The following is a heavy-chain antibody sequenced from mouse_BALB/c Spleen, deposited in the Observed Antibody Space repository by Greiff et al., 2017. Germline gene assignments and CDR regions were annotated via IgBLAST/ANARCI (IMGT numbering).Heavy chain of an antibody. CDR1: GFTFSSYT. CDR3: TRSHPGYFDY. Sequence: EVQLVESGGGLVKPGGSLKLSCAASGFTFSSYTMSWVRQTPEKRLEWVATISSGGSYTYYPDSVKGRFTISRDNAKNTLYLQMSSLKSEDTAMYYCTRSHPGYFDYWGQGTTLTVSS. J-gene: IGHJ2*01. V-gene: IGHV5-6-4*01. CDR2: ISSGGSYT.